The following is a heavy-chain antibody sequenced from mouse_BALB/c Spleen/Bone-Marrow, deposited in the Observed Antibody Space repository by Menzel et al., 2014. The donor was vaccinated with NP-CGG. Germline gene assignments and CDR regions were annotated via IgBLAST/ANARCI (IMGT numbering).Heavy chain of an antibody. Sequence: VKVVESGGGLVQPGGSRKLSCAASGFTFSSYAMHWVRQAPEKGLEWVAYISSGSGTIYYADTVKGRFTISRDNHKNTLFLQMASLRSEDTAMYYCVREDYDPFAYWGQGALVTVSA. D-gene: IGHD2-4*01. J-gene: IGHJ3*01. V-gene: IGHV5-17*02. CDR1: GFTFSSYA. CDR2: ISSGSGTI. CDR3: VREDYDPFAY.